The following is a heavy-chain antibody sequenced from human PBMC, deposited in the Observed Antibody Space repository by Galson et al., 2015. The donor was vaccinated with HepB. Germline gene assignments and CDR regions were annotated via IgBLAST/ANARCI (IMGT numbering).Heavy chain of an antibody. Sequence: SLRLSCAASGFTLSSFGMFWVRQAPGKGLEWVAVISYDGSNKYYADSVKGRFTISRDNSKNTLYLQMNSLRAEDTAVYYCARESYGSGSGDGSWYFDLWGRGTLVTVSS. J-gene: IGHJ2*01. V-gene: IGHV3-30*19. CDR2: ISYDGSNK. CDR1: GFTLSSFG. CDR3: ARESYGSGSGDGSWYFDL. D-gene: IGHD3-10*01.